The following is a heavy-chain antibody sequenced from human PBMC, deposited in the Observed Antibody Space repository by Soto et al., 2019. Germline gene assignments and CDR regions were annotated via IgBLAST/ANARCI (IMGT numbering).Heavy chain of an antibody. CDR1: GGSISSYY. D-gene: IGHD3-9*01. CDR3: AREDPDDILNRGGDWFDP. J-gene: IGHJ5*02. V-gene: IGHV4-4*07. Sequence: LSLTCTVSGGSISSYYWSWIRQPAGKGLEWIGRIYTSGSTNYNPSLKSRVTMSVDTSKNQFSLKLSSVTAADTAVYYCAREDPDDILNRGGDWFDPWGQGTLVTVSS. CDR2: IYTSGST.